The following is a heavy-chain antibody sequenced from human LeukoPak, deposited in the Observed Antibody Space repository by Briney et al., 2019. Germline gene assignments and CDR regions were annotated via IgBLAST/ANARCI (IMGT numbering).Heavy chain of an antibody. D-gene: IGHD3-3*01. CDR2: ISSSSTI. CDR1: GFTFSSYS. J-gene: IGHJ3*02. CDR3: ARVGPGRFEVWSGRAFDI. V-gene: IGHV3-48*01. Sequence: GGSLRLSCAASGFTFSSYSMNWVRQAPGKGLEWVSYISSSSTIYYADSVKGRFTISRDNSKNTLYLQMNSLRAEDTAVYYCARVGPGRFEVWSGRAFDIWGQGTMVTVSS.